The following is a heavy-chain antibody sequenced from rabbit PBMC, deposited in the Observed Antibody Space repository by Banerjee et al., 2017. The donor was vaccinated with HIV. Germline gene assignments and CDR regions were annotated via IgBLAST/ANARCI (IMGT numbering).Heavy chain of an antibody. CDR2: VSAGSSGST. CDR1: GIDFSSNYY. V-gene: IGHV1S40*01. Sequence: QSSEESGGGLVKPGGTLTLTCKASGIDFSSNYYMCWVRQAPGKGLEWIACVSAGSSGSTYYATWAKGRFTISKTSSTTVTLQMTSLTAADTATYFCARDGIAGYAGYGYVTLYLWGQGTLVTVS. D-gene: IGHD6-1*01. CDR3: ARDGIAGYAGYGYVTLYL. J-gene: IGHJ4*01.